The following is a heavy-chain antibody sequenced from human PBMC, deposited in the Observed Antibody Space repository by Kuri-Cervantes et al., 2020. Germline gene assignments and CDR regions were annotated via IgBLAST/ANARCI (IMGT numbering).Heavy chain of an antibody. J-gene: IGHJ6*03. CDR1: GGSISSSSYY. V-gene: IGHV4-39*07. CDR3: AREHFTTTVTTSYYYYMDV. Sequence: SETLSLTCTVSGGSISSSSYYWGWIRQPPGKGLGWIGSIYYSGSTNYNPSLKSRVTISVDTSKNQFSLKLSSVTAADTAVYYCAREHFTTTVTTSYYYYMDVWGKGTTVTVSS. D-gene: IGHD4-17*01. CDR2: IYYSGST.